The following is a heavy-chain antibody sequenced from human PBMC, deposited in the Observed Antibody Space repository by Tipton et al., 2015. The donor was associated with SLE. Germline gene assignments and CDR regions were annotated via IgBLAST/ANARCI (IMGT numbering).Heavy chain of an antibody. J-gene: IGHJ5*02. CDR2: ISSSSSTI. CDR3: AREMVAGPRDWFDP. V-gene: IGHV3-48*01. CDR1: GFTFSSYS. D-gene: IGHD6-19*01. Sequence: GSLRLSCAASGFTFSSYSMNWVRQAPGKGLEWVSYISSSSSTIYYADSVKGRFTISRDNAKNSLYLQMNSLRAEDTAVYYCAREMVAGPRDWFDPWGQGTLVTVSS.